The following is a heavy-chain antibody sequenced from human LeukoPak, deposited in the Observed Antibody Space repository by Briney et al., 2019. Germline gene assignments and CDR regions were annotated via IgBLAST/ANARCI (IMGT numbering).Heavy chain of an antibody. CDR2: IKQDGSEK. CDR3: AVALAADAFDI. CDR1: GFTFSNYW. V-gene: IGHV3-7*02. Sequence: GGSLRLSCAASGFTFSNYWMSWVRQAPGKGLEWVANIKQDGSEKYYVDSVKGRFTISRDNAKKSLYLQMNSLRAEDTAVYYCAVALAADAFDIWGQGTMVTVSS. D-gene: IGHD6-13*01. J-gene: IGHJ3*02.